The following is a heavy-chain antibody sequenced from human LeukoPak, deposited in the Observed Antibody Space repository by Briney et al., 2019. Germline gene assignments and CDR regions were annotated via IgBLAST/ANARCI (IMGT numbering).Heavy chain of an antibody. CDR1: GGSIRSSSYY. Sequence: SETLSLTCTVSGGSIRSSSYYWGWMRQPPGNGLEWIGSIYYSGSTYYNPSLKSRVTISVDTSKNQFSLKLSSVTAADTAVYYCARPRGSSYYYYYGMDVWGQGTTVTVSS. V-gene: IGHV4-39*07. J-gene: IGHJ6*02. CDR2: IYYSGST. CDR3: ARPRGSSYYYYYGMDV. D-gene: IGHD2-15*01.